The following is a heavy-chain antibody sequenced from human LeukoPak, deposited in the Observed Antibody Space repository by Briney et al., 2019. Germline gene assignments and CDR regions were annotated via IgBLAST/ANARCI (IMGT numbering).Heavy chain of an antibody. Sequence: KPPEALSLTCAVYGGSFSGYYWSWIRQPPGKGREWIGEIYHSGSTNYNPSLKSRVTISVDTSKNQFSLKLSSVTAADTAVYYCARGRDFWSGYYTGYYYYYMDVWGKGTTVTVSS. CDR1: GGSFSGYY. J-gene: IGHJ6*03. D-gene: IGHD3-3*01. CDR2: IYHSGST. V-gene: IGHV4-34*01. CDR3: ARGRDFWSGYYTGYYYYYMDV.